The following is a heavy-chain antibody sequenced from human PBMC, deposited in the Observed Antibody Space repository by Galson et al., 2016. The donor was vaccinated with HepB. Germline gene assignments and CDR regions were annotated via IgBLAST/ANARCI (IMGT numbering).Heavy chain of an antibody. V-gene: IGHV2-5*02. D-gene: IGHD5-12*01. J-gene: IGHJ4*02. CDR2: IYWDDDR. CDR1: GFSLRTTGVA. Sequence: PALVKPTQTLTLTCSFSGFSLRTTGVAVGWVRQPPGKPLEWLALIYWDDDRRYSSSLQGRLTVTQDTSKNPVVLTMTNVDPADTATYFCAQYEYSQSHFHSWGQGILVTVSS. CDR3: AQYEYSQSHFHS.